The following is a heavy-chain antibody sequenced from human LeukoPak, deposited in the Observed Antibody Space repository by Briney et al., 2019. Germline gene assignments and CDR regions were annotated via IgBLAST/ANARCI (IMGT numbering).Heavy chain of an antibody. V-gene: IGHV5-51*01. CDR3: ARRGYDSGSYCEYNWFDP. J-gene: IGHJ5*02. CDR1: GYSFTSYW. CDR2: IYPGDSDT. Sequence: GESLQISCKGSGYSFTSYWIGWVRQMPGKGLEWMGIIYPGDSDTRYSPSFQGQVTISADKSISTAYLQWSSLKASDTAMYYCARRGYDSGSYCEYNWFDPWGQGTLVTVSS. D-gene: IGHD1-26*01.